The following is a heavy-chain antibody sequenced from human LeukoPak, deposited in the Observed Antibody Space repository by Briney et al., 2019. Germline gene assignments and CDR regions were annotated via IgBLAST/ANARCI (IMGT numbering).Heavy chain of an antibody. Sequence: MSSETLSLTCTVSGGSISSYYWSWIRQPPGKGLEWIGEINHSGSTNYNPSLKSRVTISVDTSKNQFSLKLSSVTAADTAVYYCARWDWGSYFDYWGQGTLVTVSS. CDR3: ARWDWGSYFDY. J-gene: IGHJ4*02. CDR1: GGSISSYY. CDR2: INHSGST. V-gene: IGHV4-34*01. D-gene: IGHD7-27*01.